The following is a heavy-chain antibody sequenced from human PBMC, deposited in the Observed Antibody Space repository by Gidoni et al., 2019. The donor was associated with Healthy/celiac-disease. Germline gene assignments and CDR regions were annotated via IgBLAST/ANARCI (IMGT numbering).Heavy chain of an antibody. J-gene: IGHJ4*02. CDR3: ARPREQQLGLFDY. V-gene: IGHV3-33*01. CDR1: GFTFSSYG. Sequence: QVQLVESGGGVVQPGRSLRLSCAASGFTFSSYGMPWVRQAPGKGLEWVEVIWYDGSNKYYADSVKGRFTISRDNSKNTLYLQMNSLRAEDTAVYYCARPREQQLGLFDYWGQGTLVTVSS. D-gene: IGHD6-13*01. CDR2: IWYDGSNK.